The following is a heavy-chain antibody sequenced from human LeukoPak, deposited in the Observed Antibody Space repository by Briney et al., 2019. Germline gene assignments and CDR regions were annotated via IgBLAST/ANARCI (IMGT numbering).Heavy chain of an antibody. CDR2: IRFDGTIK. J-gene: IGHJ3*02. CDR1: GFTFSSYG. CDR3: ARYNWNYGSGAFDI. D-gene: IGHD1-7*01. Sequence: GGSLRLSCAASGFTFSSYGMHWVRQAPGKGLEWVAFIRFDGTIKHYADSVKGRFTISRDNSKNTLYLQMNSLRAEDTAVYYCARYNWNYGSGAFDIWGQGTMVTVSS. V-gene: IGHV3-30*02.